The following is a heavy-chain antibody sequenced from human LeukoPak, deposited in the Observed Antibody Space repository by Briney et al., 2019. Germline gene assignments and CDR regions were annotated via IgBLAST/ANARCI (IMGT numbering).Heavy chain of an antibody. D-gene: IGHD3-10*01. CDR3: ARHYGP. V-gene: IGHV4-59*08. CDR1: GGSIRSYY. J-gene: IGHJ5*02. CDR2: VYYSGST. Sequence: ASETLSLTCTVSGGSIRSYYWSWIRQPPGKGLEWIGHVYYSGSTNYNPSLKSRVTISVDTSKNQFSLKLNSVTAADTAVYYCARHYGPWGQGTLVTVSS.